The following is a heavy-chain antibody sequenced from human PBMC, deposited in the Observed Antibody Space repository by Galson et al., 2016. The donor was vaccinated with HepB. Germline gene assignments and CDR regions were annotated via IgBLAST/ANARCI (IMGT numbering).Heavy chain of an antibody. CDR2: VNHSGST. D-gene: IGHD6-19*01. V-gene: IGHV4-34*01. CDR3: ARGGAVAKD. J-gene: IGHJ4*02. Sequence: SWIRQPPGKGLEWIGEVNHSGSTEYNPSLKSRVIISVDTSKNQFSLKLRSVTAADTAVYYCARGGAVAKDWGQGTLVTVSS.